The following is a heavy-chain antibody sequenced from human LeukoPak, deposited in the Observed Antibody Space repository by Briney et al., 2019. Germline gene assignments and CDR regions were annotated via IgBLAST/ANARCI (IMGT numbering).Heavy chain of an antibody. CDR2: INPNSGGT. CDR3: ARGNLRGDYVFDY. CDR1: GYTFTDYY. V-gene: IGHV1-2*02. Sequence: ASVKVSCKASGYTFTDYYMEWVRQAPGQGLEWMGWINPNSGGTNYAQKFQGRVTMTRDTSISTAYMELSRLRSDDTAVYYCARGNLRGDYVFDYWGQGTLVTVSS. J-gene: IGHJ4*02. D-gene: IGHD4-17*01.